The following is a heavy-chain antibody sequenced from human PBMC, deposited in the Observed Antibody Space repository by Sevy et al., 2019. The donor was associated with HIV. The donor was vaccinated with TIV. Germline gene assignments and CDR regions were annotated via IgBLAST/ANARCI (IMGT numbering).Heavy chain of an antibody. CDR3: ATDSTTRSGDLSY. Sequence: GGSLRLSCAASGFTFSNYGMHWVRQPPGKGLEWVAFIRYDGSNSYYVDSAKGRFTLSRDNSKNTLYLQMNSLRTEDTAVYYCATDSTTRSGDLSYWSQGDLVTVSS. D-gene: IGHD1-26*01. V-gene: IGHV3-30*02. CDR1: GFTFSNYG. CDR2: IRYDGSNS. J-gene: IGHJ4*02.